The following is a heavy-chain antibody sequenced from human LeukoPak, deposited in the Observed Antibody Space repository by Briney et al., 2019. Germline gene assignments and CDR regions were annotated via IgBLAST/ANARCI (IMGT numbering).Heavy chain of an antibody. CDR3: ARVSRSMVSYYYYGMDV. CDR2: ISAYNGNT. CDR1: GYTFTSYG. Sequence: ASVKVSCKASGYTFTSYGISWVRQAPGQGLEWMGWISAYNGNTNYAQKLQGRVTMTTDTSTSTAYMELRSLRSADTAVYYCARVSRSMVSYYYYGMDVWGQGTTVTVSS. V-gene: IGHV1-18*01. D-gene: IGHD3-10*01. J-gene: IGHJ6*02.